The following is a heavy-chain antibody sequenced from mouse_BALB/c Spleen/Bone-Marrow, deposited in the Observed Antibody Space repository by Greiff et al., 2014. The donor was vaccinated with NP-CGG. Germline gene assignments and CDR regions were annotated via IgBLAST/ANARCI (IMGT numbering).Heavy chain of an antibody. CDR3: ASYVYGYYFDY. J-gene: IGHJ2*01. D-gene: IGHD2-2*01. CDR1: GFNNKDTY. V-gene: IGHV14-3*02. CDR2: IDPANGNT. Sequence: EVKLQESGAELVKPGASVKLSCTASGFNNKDTYRHWVKRRPEQGLEWIGRIDPANGNTKYDPKFQGKASITADTSSNTAYLQLSSLTSEDTAVYYCASYVYGYYFDYWGQGTTLTVSS.